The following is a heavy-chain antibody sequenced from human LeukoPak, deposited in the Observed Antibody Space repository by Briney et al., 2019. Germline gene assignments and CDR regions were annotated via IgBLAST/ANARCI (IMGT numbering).Heavy chain of an antibody. J-gene: IGHJ4*02. Sequence: SGTLSLTCAVSGGSISSSNWWSWVRQPPGKGLEWIGEIYHSGSTNYNPSLKSRVTISVDKSKNQFSLKLSSVTAADTAVYYCARVLDNWNSGDYFDYWGQGTLVTVSS. CDR3: ARVLDNWNSGDYFDY. D-gene: IGHD1-7*01. CDR1: GGSISSSNW. CDR2: IYHSGST. V-gene: IGHV4-4*02.